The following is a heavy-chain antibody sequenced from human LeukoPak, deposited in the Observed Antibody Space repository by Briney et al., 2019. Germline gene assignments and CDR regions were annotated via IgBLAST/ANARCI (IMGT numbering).Heavy chain of an antibody. CDR3: ASSYGSGIHHY. Sequence: SETLSLTCTVSTGSTSDYYCSCIRQPPGKGLEYIGYIYYSGSTNYNPSLKSRVTISVDTSKNQFSLKLSSVTAADTAVYYCASSYGSGIHHYWGQGTLVTVSS. CDR1: TGSTSDYY. J-gene: IGHJ4*02. CDR2: IYYSGST. D-gene: IGHD3-10*01. V-gene: IGHV4-59*01.